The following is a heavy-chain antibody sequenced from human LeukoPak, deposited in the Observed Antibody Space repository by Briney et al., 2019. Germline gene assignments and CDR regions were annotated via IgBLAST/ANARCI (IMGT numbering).Heavy chain of an antibody. V-gene: IGHV3-23*01. Sequence: GGSLRLSCAASGFTFSSYAMSWVRQAPGKGLEWVSAISGSGTTYYADSVRGRFIVSRDNSKNTLNLQMSSLRAEDTAVYYCARSKEDCCGSFDPWGQGTLVTVSS. CDR1: GFTFSSYA. D-gene: IGHD2-15*01. CDR3: ARSKEDCCGSFDP. J-gene: IGHJ5*02. CDR2: ISGSGTT.